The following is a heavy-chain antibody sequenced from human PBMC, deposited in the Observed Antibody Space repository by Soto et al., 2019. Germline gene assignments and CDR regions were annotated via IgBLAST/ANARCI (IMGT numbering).Heavy chain of an antibody. CDR3: ARAGKQLVWGYYFDY. D-gene: IGHD6-13*01. J-gene: IGHJ4*02. V-gene: IGHV4-4*07. Sequence: QVQLQESGPGLVKPSETLSLTCTVSGGSISSYYWSWIRQPAGKGLEWIGRIYTSGSTNYNPSLKSRVTMSVDTSKNQFSLKLSTVTAAYTAVYYCARAGKQLVWGYYFDYWGQGTLVTVSS. CDR2: IYTSGST. CDR1: GGSISSYY.